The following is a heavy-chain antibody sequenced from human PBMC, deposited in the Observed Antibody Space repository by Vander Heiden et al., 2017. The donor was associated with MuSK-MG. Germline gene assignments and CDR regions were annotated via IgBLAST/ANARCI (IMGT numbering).Heavy chain of an antibody. CDR2: SDWDDDK. V-gene: IGHV2-70*15. J-gene: IGHJ4*02. Sequence: QVTLRESGPALVKPTQTLTLTCTFSGFSLSTSGMRVSWIRQPPGKALEWLARSDWDDDKYYSTSLKTRLTIPKDTSKNQVVLTMTNMDPVDTATYYCARDQNTNCYYDSRPYYFDYWGQGTLVTVSS. CDR1: GFSLSTSGMR. CDR3: ARDQNTNCYYDSRPYYFDY. D-gene: IGHD3-22*01.